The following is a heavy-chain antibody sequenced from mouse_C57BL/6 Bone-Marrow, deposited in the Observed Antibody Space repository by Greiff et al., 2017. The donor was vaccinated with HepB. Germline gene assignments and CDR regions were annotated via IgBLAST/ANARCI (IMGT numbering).Heavy chain of an antibody. D-gene: IGHD3-2*02. V-gene: IGHV1-63*01. CDR1: GYTFTNYW. J-gene: IGHJ4*01. Sequence: VKLQESGAELVRPGTSVKMSCKASGYTFTNYWIGWAKQRPGHGLEWIGDIYPGGGYTNYNEKFKGKATLTADKSSSTAYMQFSSLTSEDSAIYYCARSGNSSGYVYYAMDYWGQGTSVTVSS. CDR3: ARSGNSSGYVYYAMDY. CDR2: IYPGGGYT.